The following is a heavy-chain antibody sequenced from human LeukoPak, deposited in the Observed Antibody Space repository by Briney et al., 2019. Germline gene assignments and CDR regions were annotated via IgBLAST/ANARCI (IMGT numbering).Heavy chain of an antibody. D-gene: IGHD3-22*01. V-gene: IGHV4-39*01. CDR3: ARDKYYYDSSGYQPFDY. CDR1: GGSISSSSYY. Sequence: PSETLSLTCTVSGGSISSSSYYWGWIRQPPGKGLEWIWSIYYSGSTYYNPSLKSRVTISVDTSKNQFSLKLSSVTAADTAVYYCARDKYYYDSSGYQPFDYWGQGTLVTVSS. J-gene: IGHJ4*02. CDR2: IYYSGST.